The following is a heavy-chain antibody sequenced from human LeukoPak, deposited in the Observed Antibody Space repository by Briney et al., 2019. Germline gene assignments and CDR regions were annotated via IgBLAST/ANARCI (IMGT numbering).Heavy chain of an antibody. J-gene: IGHJ4*02. CDR3: AKGEHDGYGIFDY. V-gene: IGHV3-23*01. CDR2: FSGSGDST. D-gene: IGHD5-24*01. Sequence: GGSLRLSCAASGFTFSSYCMSWVRQAPGKGLEWVFAFSGSGDSTYYADSVRGRFTISRDNSKNTLHLQMNSLRAEDTAAYYCAKGEHDGYGIFDYWGQATLVTVSS. CDR1: GFTFSSYC.